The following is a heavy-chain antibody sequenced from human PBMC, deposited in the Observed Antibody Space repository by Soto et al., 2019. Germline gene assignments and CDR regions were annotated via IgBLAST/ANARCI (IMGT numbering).Heavy chain of an antibody. Sequence: PGGSLRLSCAASGFTFSSYEMNWVRQAPGKGLEWVAVIWYDGSNKYYADSVKGRFTISRDNSKNTLYLQMNSLRAEDTAVYYCARDLGIAAAGTYYYGMDVWGQGTTVTVSS. CDR1: GFTFSSYE. D-gene: IGHD6-13*01. J-gene: IGHJ6*02. CDR3: ARDLGIAAAGTYYYGMDV. V-gene: IGHV3-33*08. CDR2: IWYDGSNK.